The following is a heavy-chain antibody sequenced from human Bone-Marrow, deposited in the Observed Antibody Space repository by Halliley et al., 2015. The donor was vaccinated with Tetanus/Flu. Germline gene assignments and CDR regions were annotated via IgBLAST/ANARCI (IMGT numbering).Heavy chain of an antibody. CDR2: IKSQTDGGTT. J-gene: IGHJ4*02. D-gene: IGHD3-10*01. Sequence: IKSQTDGGTTDYAAPVRGRFTISRDDSKNTLYLQLSSLKTADTAVYYCTTGNYGSGSYPFEHWGQGTLVTVSS. CDR3: TTGNYGSGSYPFEH. V-gene: IGHV3-15*01.